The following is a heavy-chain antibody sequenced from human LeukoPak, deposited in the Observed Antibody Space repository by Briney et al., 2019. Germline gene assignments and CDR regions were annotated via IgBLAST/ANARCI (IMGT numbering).Heavy chain of an antibody. CDR3: ARMPWYSRGWQSGDY. CDR2: IYYSGST. Sequence: PSETLSLTCAVYGGSFSDYYWSWIRQPPGKGLEWIGYIYYSGSTNYNPSLKSRVTISVDTSKNQFSLKLSSVTAADTAVYYCARMPWYSRGWQSGDYWGQGTLVTVSS. CDR1: GGSFSDYY. D-gene: IGHD6-19*01. V-gene: IGHV4-59*01. J-gene: IGHJ4*02.